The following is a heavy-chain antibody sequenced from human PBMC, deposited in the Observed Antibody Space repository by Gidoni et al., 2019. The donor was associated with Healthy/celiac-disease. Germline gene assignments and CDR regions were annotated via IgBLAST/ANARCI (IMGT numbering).Heavy chain of an antibody. J-gene: IGHJ5*02. Sequence: QVQLQESGPGLVKPSETLSLTCTVSGGSISSYYWSWIRQPPGKGLEWIGYIYYSGSTNYNPSLKSRVTISVDTSKNQFSLKLSSVTAADTAVYYCARHNIVATSNWFDPWGQGTLVTVSS. CDR1: GGSISSYY. V-gene: IGHV4-59*08. D-gene: IGHD5-12*01. CDR3: ARHNIVATSNWFDP. CDR2: IYYSGST.